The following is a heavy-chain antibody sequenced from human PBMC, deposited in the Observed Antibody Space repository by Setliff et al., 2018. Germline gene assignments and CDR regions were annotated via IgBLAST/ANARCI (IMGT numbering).Heavy chain of an antibody. CDR2: ISGSGTTI. CDR1: GFTFSDYY. D-gene: IGHD2-2*01. V-gene: IGHV3-11*04. CDR3: AKDIVVVPAATFDFWSGSYYMDV. J-gene: IGHJ6*03. Sequence: GGSLRLSCAASGFTFSDYYMSWIRQAPGRGLEWVSYISGSGTTIYYADSVKGRFTISRDNAKNSLYLQMNSLRAEDTAVYYCAKDIVVVPAATFDFWSGSYYMDVWGKGTTVTVSS.